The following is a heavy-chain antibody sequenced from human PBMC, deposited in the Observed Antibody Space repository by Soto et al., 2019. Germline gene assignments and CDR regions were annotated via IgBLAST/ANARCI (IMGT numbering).Heavy chain of an antibody. Sequence: GGSLRLSCAGSGFIFKNYALNWVRQAPGKGLEWVASITRDGYNKYYADSVKGRFTISRDNSRDTLSLQMTALTIEDSSVYYCPKSSGGSSTVEMDYWDQETRVTVSS. CDR3: PKSSGGSSTVEMDY. J-gene: IGHJ4*02. CDR1: GFIFKNYA. V-gene: IGHV3-30*04. D-gene: IGHD6-6*01. CDR2: ITRDGYNK.